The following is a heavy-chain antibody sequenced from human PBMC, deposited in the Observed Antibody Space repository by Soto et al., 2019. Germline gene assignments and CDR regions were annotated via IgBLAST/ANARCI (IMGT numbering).Heavy chain of an antibody. CDR1: GFTFSDHY. D-gene: IGHD3-22*01. J-gene: IGHJ6*02. V-gene: IGHV3-30*18. CDR2: ISYDGSNK. CDR3: AKGVYYDSSGYYLYYYYYYGMDV. Sequence: PGGSLRLSFAASGFTFSDHYMEWVRQAPGKGLEWVAVISYDGSNKYYADSVKGRFTISRDNSKNTLYLQMNSLRAEDTAVYYCAKGVYYDSSGYYLYYYYYYGMDVWGQGTTVTVSS.